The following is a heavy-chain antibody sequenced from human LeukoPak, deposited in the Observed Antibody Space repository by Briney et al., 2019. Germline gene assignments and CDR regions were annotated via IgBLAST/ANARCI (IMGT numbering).Heavy chain of an antibody. CDR1: GFTFSNYA. D-gene: IGHD5-24*01. J-gene: IGHJ4*02. Sequence: GRSLRLSCAASGFTFSNYAIHWVRQAPGKGLEWVAFISYDGSNKHYADSVKGRFTISRDNSKNTLYLQMNSLRPEDTAVYYCARARFGYNRGPFDYWGQGILVAVSS. CDR2: ISYDGSNK. V-gene: IGHV3-30-3*01. CDR3: ARARFGYNRGPFDY.